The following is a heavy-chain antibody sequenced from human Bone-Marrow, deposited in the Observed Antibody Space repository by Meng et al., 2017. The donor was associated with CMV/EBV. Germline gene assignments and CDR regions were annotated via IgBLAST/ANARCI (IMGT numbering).Heavy chain of an antibody. CDR1: GFTFSSSE. J-gene: IGHJ6*02. D-gene: IGHD2-2*01. V-gene: IGHV3-48*03. CDR2: ISNTGSAF. Sequence: GGSLRLSCVGSGFTFSSSEMHWVRQALGKGLEWVSYISNTGSAFDYADSVKGRFTISRDNAKNSLYLQMNSLRAEDTAVYYCARDGWGVVPAAHNYYYYGMDVWGQGTTVTVSS. CDR3: ARDGWGVVPAAHNYYYYGMDV.